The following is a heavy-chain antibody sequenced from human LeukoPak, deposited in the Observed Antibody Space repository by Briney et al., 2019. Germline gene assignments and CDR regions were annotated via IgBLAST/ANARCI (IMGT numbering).Heavy chain of an antibody. V-gene: IGHV4-34*01. CDR1: GGSFSGYY. D-gene: IGHD2-2*01. CDR2: INHSGST. J-gene: IGHJ4*02. CDR3: ARVDCSSTSCYDRFFDY. Sequence: PETLSLTCAVYGGSFSGYYWSWIRQPPGKGLEWIGEINHSGSTNYNPSLKSRVTISVDTSKNQFSLKLSSVTAADTAVYYCARVDCSSTSCYDRFFDYWGQGTLVTVSS.